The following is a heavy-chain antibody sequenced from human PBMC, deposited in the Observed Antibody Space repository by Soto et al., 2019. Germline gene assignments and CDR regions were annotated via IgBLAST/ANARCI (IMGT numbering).Heavy chain of an antibody. J-gene: IGHJ3*02. CDR3: ARNIAVAGPDAFDI. CDR2: ISSSSSYI. D-gene: IGHD6-19*01. CDR1: GFTFSSYS. V-gene: IGHV3-21*01. Sequence: VGSLRLSCAASGFTFSSYSMNWVRQAPGKGLEWVSSISSSSSYIYYADSVKGRFTISRDNAKNPLYLQMNSLRAEDTAVYYCARNIAVAGPDAFDIWGQGTMVTVSS.